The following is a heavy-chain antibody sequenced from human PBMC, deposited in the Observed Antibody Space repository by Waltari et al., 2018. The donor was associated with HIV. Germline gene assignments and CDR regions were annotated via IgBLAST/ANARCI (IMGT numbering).Heavy chain of an antibody. V-gene: IGHV1-8*01. CDR1: GYTFTSYD. CDR3: ARDPVDFPGAAAGRGWFDP. J-gene: IGHJ5*02. CDR2: MNPNSGNT. D-gene: IGHD6-13*01. Sequence: QVQLVQSGAEVKKPGASVKVSCKASGYTFTSYDINWVRQATGQGLEWMGWMNPNSGNTGYAQKFQGRVTMTRNTSISTAYMELSSLRSEDTAVYYCARDPVDFPGAAAGRGWFDPWGQGTLVTVSS.